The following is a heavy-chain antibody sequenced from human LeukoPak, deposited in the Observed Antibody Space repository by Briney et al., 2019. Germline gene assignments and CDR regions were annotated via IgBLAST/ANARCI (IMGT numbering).Heavy chain of an antibody. CDR1: GGSISSYY. CDR3: ARHGFAIGREPPRPLDY. V-gene: IGHV4-59*08. Sequence: PSETLSLTCTVSGGSISSYYWSWIRQPPGKGLEWIGYIYYSGSTNYNPSLKSRVTISVDTSKNQFSLKLSSVTAADTAVYYCARHGFAIGREPPRPLDYWGQGTLVTVSS. D-gene: IGHD1-26*01. J-gene: IGHJ4*02. CDR2: IYYSGST.